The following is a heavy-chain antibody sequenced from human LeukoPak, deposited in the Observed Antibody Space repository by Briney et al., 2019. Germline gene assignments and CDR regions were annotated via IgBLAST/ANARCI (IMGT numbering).Heavy chain of an antibody. D-gene: IGHD1-1*01. CDR1: GVTLSSNY. CDR2: IFSDGST. J-gene: IGHJ4*02. CDR3: ARDDNWNDGVGFDY. Sequence: GGSLRLSCAASGVTLSSNYMSWVRQAPGKGLEWVSVIFSDGSTYYSNSVKGRFTISRDNSKSTPYLQMNSLRAEDTAVYYCARDDNWNDGVGFDYWGQGTLVTVSS. V-gene: IGHV3-53*01.